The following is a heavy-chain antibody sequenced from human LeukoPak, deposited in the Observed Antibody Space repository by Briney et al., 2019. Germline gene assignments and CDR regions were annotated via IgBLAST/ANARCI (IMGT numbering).Heavy chain of an antibody. J-gene: IGHJ3*02. D-gene: IGHD4-23*01. CDR2: INHSGST. CDR3: ARAPTTVDAADAFDI. V-gene: IGHV4-34*01. CDR1: GGSFSGYY. Sequence: SETLSLTCAVYGGSFSGYYWSWIRQPPGKGLEWIGEINHSGSTNYNPSLKSRVTISVDTSKNQFSLKLSSVTAADTAVYYCARAPTTVDAADAFDIWGQGTMVTVSS.